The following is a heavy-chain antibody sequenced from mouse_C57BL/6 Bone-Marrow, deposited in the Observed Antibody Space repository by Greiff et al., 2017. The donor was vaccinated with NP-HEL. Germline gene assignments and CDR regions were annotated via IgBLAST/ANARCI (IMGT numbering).Heavy chain of an antibody. J-gene: IGHJ1*03. Sequence: VQLQQPGAELVKPGASVKMSCKASGYTFTSYWLTWVKQRPGQGLEWIGDIYPGSGSTNYNEKFKSKATLTVDTSSSTAYMQLSSLTSEDSAVYYCARGGIYDGYFWYFDVWGTGTTVTVSS. D-gene: IGHD2-3*01. CDR1: GYTFTSYW. CDR3: ARGGIYDGYFWYFDV. V-gene: IGHV1-55*01. CDR2: IYPGSGST.